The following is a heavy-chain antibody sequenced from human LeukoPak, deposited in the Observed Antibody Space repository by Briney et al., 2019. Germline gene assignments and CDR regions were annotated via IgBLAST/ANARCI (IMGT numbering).Heavy chain of an antibody. CDR2: ISDSGGST. J-gene: IGHJ6*03. Sequence: PGGSLRLSCAASGFTFSSYGMSWVRQAPGKGLEWVSGISDSGGSTYYADSVKGRFTISRDNSKNTLYLQMNSLRAEDTAVYYCAKLASSSQSSYYYYYMDVWGKGTTVTVSS. CDR1: GFTFSSYG. D-gene: IGHD6-13*01. V-gene: IGHV3-23*01. CDR3: AKLASSSQSSYYYYYMDV.